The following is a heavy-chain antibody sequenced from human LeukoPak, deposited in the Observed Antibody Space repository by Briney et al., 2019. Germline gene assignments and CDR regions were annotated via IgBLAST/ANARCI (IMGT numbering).Heavy chain of an antibody. CDR2: IYSGGST. V-gene: IGHV3-23*03. J-gene: IGHJ6*02. Sequence: GGSLRLSCAASGFTFSSYWMNWARQAPGKGLEWVSVIYSGGSTYYADSVKGRFTISRDNSKNTLYLQMNSLRAEDTAVYYCAKREVYCSGGSCYHGMDVWGQGTTVTVSS. CDR3: AKREVYCSGGSCYHGMDV. D-gene: IGHD2-15*01. CDR1: GFTFSSYW.